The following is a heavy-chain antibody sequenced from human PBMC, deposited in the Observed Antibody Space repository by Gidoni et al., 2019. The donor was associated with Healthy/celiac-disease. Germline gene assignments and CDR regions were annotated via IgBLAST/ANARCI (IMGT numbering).Heavy chain of an antibody. CDR1: GVTFGSYA. J-gene: IGHJ2*01. CDR3: ARSGDEDYGDPYWYFDL. Sequence: QVQLVESGGGLVQPGMSLRLSCAAAGVTFGSYAMHWVRQAPGKGLEWVAVISYDGSYKYYADSVKGRFTISRDNSKNTLYLQMNSLRAEDTAVYYCARSGDEDYGDPYWYFDLWGRGTLVTVSS. D-gene: IGHD4-17*01. V-gene: IGHV3-30*04. CDR2: ISYDGSYK.